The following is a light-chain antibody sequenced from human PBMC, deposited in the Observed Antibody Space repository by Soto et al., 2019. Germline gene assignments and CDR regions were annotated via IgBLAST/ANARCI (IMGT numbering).Light chain of an antibody. CDR1: QTISSW. CDR3: QQSYSTPIT. J-gene: IGKJ5*01. V-gene: IGKV1-39*01. Sequence: DIQVTQKPSTLPASVGDRVTITCRASQTISSWLAWYQQKPGKAPKLLIYAASSLQSGVPSRFSGSGSGTDFTLTISSLQPEDFATYYCQQSYSTPITFGQGTRLEI. CDR2: AAS.